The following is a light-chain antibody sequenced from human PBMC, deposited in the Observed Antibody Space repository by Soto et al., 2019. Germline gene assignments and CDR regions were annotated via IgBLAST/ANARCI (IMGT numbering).Light chain of an antibody. CDR1: SSDVGGYNY. Sequence: QSALTQPASVSGSPGQSITISCTGTSSDVGGYNYVSWYQQHPGKAPKLMIYEVNKRPSGVPDRFSGSKSGNTAFLTVSGLRAEDEAEYHCSSYAGGNNVVFGTGTKLTVL. V-gene: IGLV2-8*01. CDR3: SSYAGGNNVV. CDR2: EVN. J-gene: IGLJ1*01.